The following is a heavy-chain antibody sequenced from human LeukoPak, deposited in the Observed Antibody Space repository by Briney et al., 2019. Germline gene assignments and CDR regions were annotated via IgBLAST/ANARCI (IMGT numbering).Heavy chain of an antibody. V-gene: IGHV3-23*01. CDR1: GFTFSSYA. CDR2: ISGSGGST. CDR3: AKGSCYDSSGSFYFDY. J-gene: IGHJ4*02. Sequence: PGGSLRLSCAASGFTFSSYAMSWVRQAPGKGLEWVSAISGSGGSTYYADSVKGRFTISRDNSKNTLYVQVNSLGTEDTAAYYCAKGSCYDSSGSFYFDYWGQGTLVTVSS. D-gene: IGHD3-22*01.